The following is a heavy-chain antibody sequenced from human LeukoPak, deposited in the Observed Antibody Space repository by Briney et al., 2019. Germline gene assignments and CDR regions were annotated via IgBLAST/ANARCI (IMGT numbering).Heavy chain of an antibody. CDR3: ASDSSSGTYYKGLHY. CDR1: GGSVNSGNYY. J-gene: IGHJ4*02. Sequence: SETLSLTCSVSGGSVNSGNYYWSWIRQPAGKGLEWIGRIYTSGNTNYNPSLKSRVTMSVDTSKNQFSLKLSSATAADTAVYCCASDSSSGTYYKGLHYWGQGTLVTVSS. CDR2: IYTSGNT. D-gene: IGHD3-10*01. V-gene: IGHV4-61*02.